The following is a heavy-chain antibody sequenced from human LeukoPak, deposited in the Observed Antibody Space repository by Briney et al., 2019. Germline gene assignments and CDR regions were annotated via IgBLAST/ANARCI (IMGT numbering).Heavy chain of an antibody. CDR1: GYNLTNYW. J-gene: IGHJ4*02. Sequence: GESRKISCKGSGYNLTNYWIGWVRQMPGKGLEWMGIIYPGDSDTRYSPSFQGQVTISADKSISTAYLQWSSLKASDTAMYYCARGAVDYDILTGYFDYWGQGTLVTVSS. CDR2: IYPGDSDT. D-gene: IGHD3-9*01. CDR3: ARGAVDYDILTGYFDY. V-gene: IGHV5-51*01.